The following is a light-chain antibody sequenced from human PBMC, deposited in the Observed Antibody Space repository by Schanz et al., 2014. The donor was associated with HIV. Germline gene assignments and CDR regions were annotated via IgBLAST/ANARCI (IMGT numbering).Light chain of an antibody. CDR1: SSDVGYYKY. V-gene: IGLV2-14*03. CDR2: GVF. Sequence: QSALTQPASVSGSPGQSITISCTGTSSDVGYYKYVSWYQQHPGKAPKVVIYGVFDRPSGISNRFSGSKSGNTASLTISSLQTDDEGDYYCSSYTTTRTMAFGGGTKLT. CDR3: SSYTTTRTMA. J-gene: IGLJ2*01.